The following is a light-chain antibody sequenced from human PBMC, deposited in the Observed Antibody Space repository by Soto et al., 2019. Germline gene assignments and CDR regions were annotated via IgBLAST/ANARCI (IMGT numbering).Light chain of an antibody. CDR2: EKI. CDR1: SSNIGNNY. J-gene: IGLJ3*02. V-gene: IGLV1-51*02. Sequence: QSVLTQPPSVSAAPGQKVTISCSGSSSNIGNNYVSWYQQLPGTAPKLLIYEKIKRPSGIPDRFSGSKSGTSATLGITGLQTGDEADYYCGAWDSSLSAWVFGGGTKLTVL. CDR3: GAWDSSLSAWV.